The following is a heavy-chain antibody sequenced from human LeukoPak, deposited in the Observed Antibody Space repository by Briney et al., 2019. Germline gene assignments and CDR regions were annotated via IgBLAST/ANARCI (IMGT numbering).Heavy chain of an antibody. J-gene: IGHJ4*02. Sequence: SGPTLIQPTQPLTLTCTFSGFSLSTRGVGVGWIRQPPEKALEWLALIYWDDDKRYSPSLKSRLTITKDTSKNQVVLTMTNMDPVDTATYYCAHSNVKIAVATYFDYWGQGTLVTVSS. CDR1: GFSLSTRGVG. CDR3: AHSNVKIAVATYFDY. CDR2: IYWDDDK. V-gene: IGHV2-5*02. D-gene: IGHD6-19*01.